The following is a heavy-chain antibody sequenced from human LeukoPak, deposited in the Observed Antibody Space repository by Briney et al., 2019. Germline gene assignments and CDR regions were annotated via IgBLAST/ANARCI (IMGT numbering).Heavy chain of an antibody. V-gene: IGHV4-59*01. J-gene: IGHJ4*02. CDR3: ARYYCGGHCYGFDY. D-gene: IGHD2-21*02. CDR2: FYYSGST. Sequence: SETLSLTCTVSGGSISNYYWSWIRQPPGKGLEWIGYFYYSGSTNYNPSLKSRVTISVDTSKNQFSLKLSSVTAADTAVYYCARYYCGGHCYGFDYWGQGTLVTVSS. CDR1: GGSISNYY.